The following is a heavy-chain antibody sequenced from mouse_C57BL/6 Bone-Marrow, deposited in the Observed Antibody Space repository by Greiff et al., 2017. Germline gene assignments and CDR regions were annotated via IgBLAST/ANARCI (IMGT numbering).Heavy chain of an antibody. CDR1: GYAFSSYW. D-gene: IGHD1-1*01. CDR3: AREGTSTVYAMDY. CDR2: IYPGDGDT. V-gene: IGHV1-80*01. Sequence: VKLMESGAELVKPGASVKISCKASGYAFSSYWMNWVKQRPGKGLEWIGQIYPGDGDTNYNGKFKGKATLTADKSSSTAYMQLSSLTSEDSAVYFCAREGTSTVYAMDYWGQGTSVTGSS. J-gene: IGHJ4*01.